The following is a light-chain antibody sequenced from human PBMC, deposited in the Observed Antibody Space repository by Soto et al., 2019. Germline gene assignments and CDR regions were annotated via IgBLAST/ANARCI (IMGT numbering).Light chain of an antibody. CDR2: DAS. CDR3: HQYNNWPPWT. J-gene: IGKJ1*01. V-gene: IGKV3-15*01. Sequence: EIVLTQSPGTLSLSPGERATLSCRASQSVSSSYLAWYQQKPGQAPRLLIYDASTRATGIPARFSGSGSGTESTLTISSLQSEDFAVYYCHQYNNWPPWTFGQGTKVDIK. CDR1: QSVSSSY.